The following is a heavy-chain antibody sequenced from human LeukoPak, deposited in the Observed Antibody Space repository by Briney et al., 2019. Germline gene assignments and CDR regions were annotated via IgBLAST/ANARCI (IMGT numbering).Heavy chain of an antibody. CDR3: ARDSTVTTSYYYYGMDV. J-gene: IGHJ6*02. CDR1: GFTFSSYS. V-gene: IGHV3-48*02. CDR2: ISSSSSTI. D-gene: IGHD4-17*01. Sequence: GGSLRLSCAASGFTFSSYSMNWVRQAPGKGLEWVSYISSSSSTIYYADSVKGRFTISRDNAKNSLYLQMNSLRDEDTAVYYCARDSTVTTSYYYYGMDVSGQGTTVTVSS.